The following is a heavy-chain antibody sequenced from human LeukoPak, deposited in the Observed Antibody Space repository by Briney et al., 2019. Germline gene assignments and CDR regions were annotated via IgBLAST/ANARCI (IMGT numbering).Heavy chain of an antibody. Sequence: PGGSLRLSCAASGFTFSSYAMSWVRQAPGKGLEWVSAISGSGGSTYCADSVKGRFTISRDNSKNTLYLQMNSLRAEDTAVYYCAKSGGDYYGSNWFDPWGQGTLVTVSS. D-gene: IGHD3-10*01. CDR2: ISGSGGST. V-gene: IGHV3-23*01. J-gene: IGHJ5*02. CDR1: GFTFSSYA. CDR3: AKSGGDYYGSNWFDP.